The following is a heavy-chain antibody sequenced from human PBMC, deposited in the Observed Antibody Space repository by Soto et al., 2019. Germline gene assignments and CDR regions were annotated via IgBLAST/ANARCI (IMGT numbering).Heavy chain of an antibody. J-gene: IGHJ4*02. D-gene: IGHD3-22*01. V-gene: IGHV3-33*01. Sequence: QVQLVEAGGGVVQPGRSLRLSCAASGFTFSSYGMHWGRQAPGKGLEWVAVIWYDGSNKYYADSVKGRFTISRDNSKNTLYLQMNSLRAEDTAVYYCARPYYYDSSGPYYFDYWGQGTLVTVSS. CDR1: GFTFSSYG. CDR3: ARPYYYDSSGPYYFDY. CDR2: IWYDGSNK.